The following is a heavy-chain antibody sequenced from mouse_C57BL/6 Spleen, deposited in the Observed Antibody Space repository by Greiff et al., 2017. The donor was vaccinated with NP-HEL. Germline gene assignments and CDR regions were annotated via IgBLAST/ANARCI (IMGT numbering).Heavy chain of an antibody. J-gene: IGHJ2*01. CDR1: GYTFTSYW. D-gene: IGHD2-14*01. Sequence: VQLQQPGAELVRPGTSVKLSCKASGYTFTSYWMHWVKQRPGQGLEWIGVIDPSDSYTNYNQKFKGKATLTVDTSSSTAYMQLSSLTSEDSAVYYCAREGYSHYFDYWGQGTTLTVSS. CDR2: IDPSDSYT. CDR3: AREGYSHYFDY. V-gene: IGHV1-59*01.